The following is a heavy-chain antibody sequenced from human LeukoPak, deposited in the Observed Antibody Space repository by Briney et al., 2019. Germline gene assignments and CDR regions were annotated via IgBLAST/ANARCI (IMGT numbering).Heavy chain of an antibody. J-gene: IGHJ4*02. D-gene: IGHD1-26*01. CDR2: IYTSGST. CDR3: AKSGGYGLIDY. Sequence: SETLSLTCTVPGGSISSYYWSWIRQPAGKGLEWIGRIYTSGSTNYNPSLKSRVTMSVDTSKNQFSLKLNSVTAADTAMYYCAKSGGYGLIDYWGQGTLVTVSS. V-gene: IGHV4-4*07. CDR1: GGSISSYY.